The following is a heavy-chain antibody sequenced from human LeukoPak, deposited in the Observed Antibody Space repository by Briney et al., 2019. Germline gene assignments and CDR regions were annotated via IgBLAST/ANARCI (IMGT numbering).Heavy chain of an antibody. CDR1: GFTFSGSA. Sequence: SGGSLRLSCAASGFTFSGSAMRWVRQASGKGLEWVGRIRSKANSHATAYAASVKGRFTISRDDSKNTAYLQMNSLKTEDTAVYYCTRPHIVVEPDYWGQGTLVTVSS. CDR3: TRPHIVVEPDY. CDR2: IRSKANSHAT. J-gene: IGHJ4*02. D-gene: IGHD2-21*01. V-gene: IGHV3-73*01.